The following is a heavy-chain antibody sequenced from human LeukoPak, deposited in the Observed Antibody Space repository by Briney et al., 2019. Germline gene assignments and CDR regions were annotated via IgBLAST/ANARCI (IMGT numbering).Heavy chain of an antibody. J-gene: IGHJ4*02. CDR2: IWYDGSNK. V-gene: IGHV3-33*01. CDR3: ARDRRYDYVWGSYRGGYYFDY. CDR1: GFTFSSYG. Sequence: GGSLRLSCAASGFTFSSYGMHWVRQAPGKGLEWVAVIWYDGSNKYYADSVKGRFTISRDNSKNTLYLQMNSLGAEDTAVYYCARDRRYDYVWGSYRGGYYFDYWGQGTLVTVSS. D-gene: IGHD3-16*02.